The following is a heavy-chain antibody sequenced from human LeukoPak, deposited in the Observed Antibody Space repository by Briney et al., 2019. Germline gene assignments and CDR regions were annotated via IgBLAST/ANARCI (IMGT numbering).Heavy chain of an antibody. CDR3: ARDSTYYYGSGSSGPHYFDY. CDR1: GFTFSSYA. J-gene: IGHJ4*02. CDR2: ISYDGGNT. V-gene: IGHV3-30*01. D-gene: IGHD3-10*01. Sequence: PGGSLRLSCAASGFTFSSYAMHWVRQAPGKGLEWAAVISYDGGNTYYADSVKGRFTISRDNSKNTLYLQLNSLRAEDTAVYYCARDSTYYYGSGSSGPHYFDYWGQGTLVTVSS.